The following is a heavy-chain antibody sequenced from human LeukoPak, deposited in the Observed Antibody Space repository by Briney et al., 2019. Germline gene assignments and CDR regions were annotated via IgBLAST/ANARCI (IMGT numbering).Heavy chain of an antibody. CDR2: INPSGGST. J-gene: IGHJ4*02. Sequence: ASVKVSCKASGYTFTSYYMHWVRQAPGQGLEWMGIINPSGGSTSYAQKFQGRVTITADESTSTAYMELSSLRSEDTAVYYCARMGGTGTTSNWGQGTLVTVSS. D-gene: IGHD1-1*01. CDR3: ARMGGTGTTSN. CDR1: GYTFTSYY. V-gene: IGHV1-46*01.